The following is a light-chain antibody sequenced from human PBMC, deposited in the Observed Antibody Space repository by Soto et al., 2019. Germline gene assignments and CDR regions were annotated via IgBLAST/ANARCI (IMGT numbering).Light chain of an antibody. V-gene: IGLV3-21*02. Sequence: SYELTQPPSVSVAPGQTARITCGGDNIGSQSVHWYQQRPNQAPVLVVYDDSDRPSGIPERFSGSNSGNTASLTISGLQAEDEADYYCCSYAGSFYVFGTGTKLTVL. CDR2: DDS. CDR1: NIGSQS. CDR3: CSYAGSFYV. J-gene: IGLJ1*01.